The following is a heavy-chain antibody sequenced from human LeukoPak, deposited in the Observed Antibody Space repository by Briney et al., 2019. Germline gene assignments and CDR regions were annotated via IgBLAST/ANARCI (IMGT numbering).Heavy chain of an antibody. CDR2: IIPIFGTA. J-gene: IGHJ4*02. V-gene: IGHV1-69*13. CDR1: GGTFSSYA. CDR3: ARDKAAAGIFGH. Sequence: GASVKVSCKASGGTFSSYAISWVRQAPGQGLEWMGGIIPIFGTANYAQKFQGRVTITADESTSTAYMELRSLRSDDTAVYYCARDKAAAGIFGHWGQGTLVTVSS. D-gene: IGHD6-13*01.